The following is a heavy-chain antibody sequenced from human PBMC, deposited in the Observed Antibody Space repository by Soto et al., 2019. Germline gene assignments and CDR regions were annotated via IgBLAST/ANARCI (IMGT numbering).Heavy chain of an antibody. J-gene: IGHJ3*02. CDR3: AHGGHCISRNCPNPGAYCIYSTCPNPPAGPGGAFDI. V-gene: IGHV2-5*02. CDR1: GFSLSTSGVG. D-gene: IGHD2-2*01. CDR2: IYWDDDK. Sequence: SGPTLVNPTQTLTLTCTFSGFSLSTSGVGVGWIRQPPGKALEWLALIYWDDDKRYSPSLKSRLTITKDTSKNQVVLTMTNVDPVDTGTYYCAHGGHCISRNCPNPGAYCIYSTCPNPPAGPGGAFDIWGQGTMVTVSS.